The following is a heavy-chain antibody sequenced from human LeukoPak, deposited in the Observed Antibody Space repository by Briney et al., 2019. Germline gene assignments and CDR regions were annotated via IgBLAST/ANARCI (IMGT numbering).Heavy chain of an antibody. CDR1: GFTFSSYA. D-gene: IGHD3-22*01. Sequence: GSLRLSCAASGFTFSSYAMSWVRQAPGKGLEWVSAISGSGGSTYYADSVKGRFTISRDNSKNTLYLQMNSLRAEDTAVYYCAKDGGHYYDSSGYPRAEYFQHWGQGTLVTVSS. J-gene: IGHJ1*01. CDR2: ISGSGGST. V-gene: IGHV3-23*01. CDR3: AKDGGHYYDSSGYPRAEYFQH.